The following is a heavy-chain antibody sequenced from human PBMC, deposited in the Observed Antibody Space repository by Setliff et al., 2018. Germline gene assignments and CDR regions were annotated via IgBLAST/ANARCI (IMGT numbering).Heavy chain of an antibody. CDR3: ARDPGFHSGTWCLGD. CDR2: VSYFGAS. V-gene: IGHV4-59*12. J-gene: IGHJ4*02. CDR1: GGSLSNYF. Sequence: SETLSLTCTVYGGSLSNYFWSWIRQPPGKGLEWIGTVSYFGASYSNPSLKSRLNISLDKSANRFSLNLASVTAADTALYYCARDPGFHSGTWCLGDWGQGIQVTVSS. D-gene: IGHD2-8*01.